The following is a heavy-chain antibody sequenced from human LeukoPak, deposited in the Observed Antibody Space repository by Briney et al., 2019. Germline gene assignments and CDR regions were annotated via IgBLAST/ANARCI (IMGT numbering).Heavy chain of an antibody. CDR3: ARGGSSSSGGVYFDY. V-gene: IGHV1-69*05. CDR2: IIPIFGTA. D-gene: IGHD6-6*01. CDR1: GGTFSSYA. Sequence: SVKVSCKASGGTFSSYAISWVRQAPGQGLEWMGGIIPIFGTANYAQKFQGRVTITTDESTSTAYMGLSSLRSEDTAVYYCARGGSSSSGGVYFDYWGQGTLVTVSS. J-gene: IGHJ4*02.